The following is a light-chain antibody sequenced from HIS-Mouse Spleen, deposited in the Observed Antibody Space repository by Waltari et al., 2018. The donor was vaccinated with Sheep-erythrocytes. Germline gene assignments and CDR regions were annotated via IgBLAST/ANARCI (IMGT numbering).Light chain of an antibody. J-gene: IGLJ1*01. CDR2: DVS. Sequence: QSALTQPRSVSGSPGQSVTISCTGTSSDVGGYNYVPWYQQHPGKAPKVLIHDVSKRASGVPARFSGSRSGNTASLTISGLQAEDEADYYCCSYAGSYNHVFATGTKVTVL. CDR3: CSYAGSYNHV. V-gene: IGLV2-11*01. CDR1: SSDVGGYNY.